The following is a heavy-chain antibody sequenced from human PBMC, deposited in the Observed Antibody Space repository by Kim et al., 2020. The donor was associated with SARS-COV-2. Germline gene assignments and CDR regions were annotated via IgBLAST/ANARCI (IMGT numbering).Heavy chain of an antibody. CDR3: FTGADFDY. CDR2: NGNT. D-gene: IGHD3-10*01. Sequence: NGNTNYAQKLQGRVTMTTDTSTSTAYMELRSLRSDDTAVYYCFTGADFDYWGQGTLVTVSS. J-gene: IGHJ4*02. V-gene: IGHV1-18*01.